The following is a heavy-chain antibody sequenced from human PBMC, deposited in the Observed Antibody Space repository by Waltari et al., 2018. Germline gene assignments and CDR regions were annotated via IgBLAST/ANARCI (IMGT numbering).Heavy chain of an antibody. CDR1: GGAISSGGYS. CDR2: IYHIGST. CDR3: ARGVTIFGVAYREHDAFDI. D-gene: IGHD3-3*01. Sequence: QLQLQESGSGLVKPSQTLSLTCAVSGGAISSGGYSWSWIRQPPGKGLEWIGYIYHIGSTYYNPSLKSRVTISVDRSKNQFSLKLSSVTAADTAVYYCARGVTIFGVAYREHDAFDIWGQGTMVTVSS. V-gene: IGHV4-30-2*01. J-gene: IGHJ3*02.